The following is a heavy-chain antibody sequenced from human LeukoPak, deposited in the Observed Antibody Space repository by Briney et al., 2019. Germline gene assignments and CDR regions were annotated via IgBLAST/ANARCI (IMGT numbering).Heavy chain of an antibody. Sequence: ASVKVSCKASGYTFTSYGISWVRQAPGQGLEWMGWISAYNGNTNYAQKLQGRVTMTTDTSTSTAYMELRSLRSDDTAVYYCARYFNLRLGELSLDYWGQGTLVTVSS. V-gene: IGHV1-18*01. D-gene: IGHD3-16*02. CDR1: GYTFTSYG. CDR3: ARYFNLRLGELSLDY. CDR2: ISAYNGNT. J-gene: IGHJ4*02.